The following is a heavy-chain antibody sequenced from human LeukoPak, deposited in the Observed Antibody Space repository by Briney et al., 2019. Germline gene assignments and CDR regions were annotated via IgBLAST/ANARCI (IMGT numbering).Heavy chain of an antibody. Sequence: PGGSLRLSCAASGFTFSDYYMSWIRQAPGKGLEWVSYISSSGSTIYYADSVKGRFTIPRDNAKNSLYLQMNSLRAEDTAVYYCARPRARPGRYYYYYMDVWGKGTTVTVSS. CDR1: GFTFSDYY. J-gene: IGHJ6*03. CDR2: ISSSGSTI. CDR3: ARPRARPGRYYYYYMDV. V-gene: IGHV3-11*04. D-gene: IGHD6-6*01.